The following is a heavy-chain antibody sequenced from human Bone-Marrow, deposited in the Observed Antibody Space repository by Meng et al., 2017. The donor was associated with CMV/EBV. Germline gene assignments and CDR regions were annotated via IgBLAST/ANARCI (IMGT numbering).Heavy chain of an antibody. CDR1: GYTFTSYG. CDR2: IIPILGIA. CDR3: ARDLGGSYPN. J-gene: IGHJ4*02. Sequence: SVKVSCKASGYTFTSYGISWVRQAPGQGLEWMGRIIPILGIANYAQKFQGRVTITADKSTSTAYMELSSLRSEDTAVYYCARDLGGSYPNWGQGTLVTVSS. V-gene: IGHV1-69*04. D-gene: IGHD1-26*01.